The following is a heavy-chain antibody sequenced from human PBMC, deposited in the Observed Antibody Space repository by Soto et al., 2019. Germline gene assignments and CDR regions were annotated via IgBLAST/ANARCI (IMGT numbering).Heavy chain of an antibody. Sequence: GASVKVSCKASGYTFTGYYMHWVRQAPGQGLEWMGWINPNSGGTNYAQKFQGWVTMTRDTSISTAYMELSRLRSDDTAVYYCARSPPPGYDILTGPNRGYYYYGMDVWGQGTTVTVSS. V-gene: IGHV1-2*04. J-gene: IGHJ6*02. CDR3: ARSPPPGYDILTGPNRGYYYYGMDV. D-gene: IGHD3-9*01. CDR2: INPNSGGT. CDR1: GYTFTGYY.